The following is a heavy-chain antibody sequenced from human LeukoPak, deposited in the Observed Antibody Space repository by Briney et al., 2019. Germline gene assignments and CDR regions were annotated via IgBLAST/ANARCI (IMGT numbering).Heavy chain of an antibody. V-gene: IGHV3-48*03. J-gene: IGHJ1*01. CDR3: ARGGTLEYFQH. Sequence: PGGSLRLSCIVSGLSSSIFEMNWVRQAPGQGLEWVSYISSSGSTIYYADSVKGRFTISRDNAKNSLYLQMNSLRAEDTAVYYCARGGTLEYFQHWGQGTLVTVSS. CDR2: ISSSGSTI. CDR1: GLSSSIFE.